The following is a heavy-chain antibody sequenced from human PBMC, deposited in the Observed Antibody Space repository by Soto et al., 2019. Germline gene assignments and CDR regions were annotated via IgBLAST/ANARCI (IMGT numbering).Heavy chain of an antibody. D-gene: IGHD3-10*01. CDR3: AYSNLVGEVIIPTGCYFDY. CDR1: GGTFSSYA. V-gene: IGHV1-69*01. Sequence: QVQLVQSGAEVKKPGSSVKVSCKASGGTFSSYAISWVRQAPGQGLEWMGGIIPIFGTANYEQKFQGRGTLAADESTSNASMELSSLRSGDTAEYYCAYSNLVGEVIIPTGCYFDYWGQGTIVTVSS. J-gene: IGHJ4*02. CDR2: IIPIFGTA.